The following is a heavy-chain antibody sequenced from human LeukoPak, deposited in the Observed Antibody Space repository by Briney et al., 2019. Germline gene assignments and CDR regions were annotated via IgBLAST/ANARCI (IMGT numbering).Heavy chain of an antibody. CDR2: IIPIFGTA. Sequence: RASVKVSCKASGGTFSSYAISWVRQAPGQGLEWMGGIIPIFGTANYAQKFQGRVTITADESTSTAYMELSSLRSEDTAVYYCARDHRGTGTIVARFDYWGQGTLVTVSS. CDR1: GGTFSSYA. V-gene: IGHV1-69*13. D-gene: IGHD1-7*01. J-gene: IGHJ4*02. CDR3: ARDHRGTGTIVARFDY.